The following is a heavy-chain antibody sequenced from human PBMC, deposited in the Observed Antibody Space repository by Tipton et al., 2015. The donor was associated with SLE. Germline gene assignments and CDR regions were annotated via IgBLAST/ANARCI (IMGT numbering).Heavy chain of an antibody. J-gene: IGHJ6*03. CDR3: ARAGAPYTILEGAMDV. D-gene: IGHD3-3*01. CDR2: INHSGST. Sequence: TLSLTCTVSGGSISSSSYYWSWIRQPPGKGLEWIGEINHSGSTNYNPSPKSRVTISVDTSKNQFSLKLSSVTAADTAVYYCARAGAPYTILEGAMDVWGKGTTVTVSS. CDR1: GGSISSSSYY. V-gene: IGHV4-39*01.